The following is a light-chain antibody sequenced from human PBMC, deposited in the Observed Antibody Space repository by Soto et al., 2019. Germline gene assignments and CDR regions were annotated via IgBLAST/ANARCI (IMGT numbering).Light chain of an antibody. V-gene: IGLV2-23*01. Sequence: QSVLTQPASVSGSPGQSITISCIGTSSDVGSYDLVSWYQQHPGTAPRLIIYEDLRRPSGIDSRFSGSKSGNTASLTISGLRAEDEGTYHCCSYAGNRIFVFGGGTKLTVL. CDR2: EDL. J-gene: IGLJ3*02. CDR1: SSDVGSYDL. CDR3: CSYAGNRIFV.